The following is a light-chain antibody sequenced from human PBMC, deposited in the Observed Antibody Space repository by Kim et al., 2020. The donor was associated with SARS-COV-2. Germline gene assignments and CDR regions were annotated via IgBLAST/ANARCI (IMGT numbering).Light chain of an antibody. CDR3: QQYNNWTYT. J-gene: IGKJ2*01. Sequence: EIVMTQSPATLSVSPGERATLSCRASQSVSSNLAWYQQKPGQAPSLLIYGASTRATGIPSRFSGSGSGTEFTLTISSLQSEDFAVYSCQQYNNWTYTFGQGTKLEI. CDR2: GAS. V-gene: IGKV3-15*01. CDR1: QSVSSN.